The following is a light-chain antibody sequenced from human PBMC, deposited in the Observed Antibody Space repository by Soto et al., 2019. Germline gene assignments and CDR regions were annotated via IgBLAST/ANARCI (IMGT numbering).Light chain of an antibody. CDR2: EVS. V-gene: IGLV2-14*01. CDR1: SSHVGGYNY. J-gene: IGLJ2*01. CDR3: SSYTSSNTVV. Sequence: QSVLTQPASVSGSPGQSITISCTGTSSHVGGYNYVSWYQHHPGKAPKLMIYEVSNRPSGISNRFSGSKSGNTASLTISGLQAEDDADYSCSSYTSSNTVVFGGGTKLTVL.